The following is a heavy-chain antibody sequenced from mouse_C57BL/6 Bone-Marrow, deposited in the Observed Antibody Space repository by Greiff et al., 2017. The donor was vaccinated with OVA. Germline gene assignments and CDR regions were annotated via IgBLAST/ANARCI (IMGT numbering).Heavy chain of an antibody. J-gene: IGHJ1*03. CDR3: ARYYGSSPWYFDV. Sequence: EVMLVESEGGLVQPGSSMKLSCTASGFTFSDYYMAWVRQVPEKGLEWVANINYDGSSTYYLDSLKSRFIISRDNAKNILYLQMSSLKSEDTATYYCARYYGSSPWYFDVWGTGTTVTVSS. D-gene: IGHD1-1*01. CDR1: GFTFSDYY. CDR2: INYDGSST. V-gene: IGHV5-16*01.